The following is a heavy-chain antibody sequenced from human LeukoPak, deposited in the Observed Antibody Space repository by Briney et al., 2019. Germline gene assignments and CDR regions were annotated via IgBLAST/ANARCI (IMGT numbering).Heavy chain of an antibody. V-gene: IGHV1-8*02. J-gene: IGHJ6*02. Sequence: ASVKVSCKASGYTFTSYDINWVRQATGQGLEWMGWMNPNSGNTGYAQKLQGRVTMTTDTSTSTAYMELRSLRSDDTAVYYCARDSPGYQLLSAYYYYGMDVWGQGTTVTVSS. D-gene: IGHD2-2*01. CDR3: ARDSPGYQLLSAYYYYGMDV. CDR1: GYTFTSYD. CDR2: MNPNSGNT.